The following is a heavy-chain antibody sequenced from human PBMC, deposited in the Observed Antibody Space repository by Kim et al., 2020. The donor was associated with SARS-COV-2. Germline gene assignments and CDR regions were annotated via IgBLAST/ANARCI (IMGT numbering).Heavy chain of an antibody. Sequence: ASVKVSCKASGYTFTGYYMHWVRQAPGQGLEWMGRINPNSGGTNYAQKFQGRVTMTRDTSISTAYMELSRLRSDDTVVYYCARDSLEGYCSSTSCYYGTNVMDVWGQETTVTVSS. CDR2: INPNSGGT. D-gene: IGHD2-2*01. J-gene: IGHJ6*02. CDR3: ARDSLEGYCSSTSCYYGTNVMDV. V-gene: IGHV1-2*05. CDR1: GYTFTGYY.